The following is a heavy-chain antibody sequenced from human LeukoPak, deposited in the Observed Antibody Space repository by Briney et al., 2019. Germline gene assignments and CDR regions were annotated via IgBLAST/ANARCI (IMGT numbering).Heavy chain of an antibody. V-gene: IGHV4-39*02. J-gene: IGHJ5*02. D-gene: IGHD2-2*01. CDR1: GGSISSSTYY. CDR2: VSYSGTT. Sequence: SATLSLTCTVSGGSISSSTYYWGWVRQPPGKGLPWIGSVSYSGTTYYNTSLRSRVTISIDTSRNQFSLKVTSVTAADTAVYYCARETPAVRNNCFDPWGQGTLVTVSS. CDR3: ARETPAVRNNCFDP.